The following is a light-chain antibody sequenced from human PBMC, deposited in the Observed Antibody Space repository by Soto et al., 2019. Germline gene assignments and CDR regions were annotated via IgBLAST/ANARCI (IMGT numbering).Light chain of an antibody. CDR2: EVS. CDR3: SSFAGSNNNV. Sequence: QSALTQPPSASGSPGQSVTISCTGTSSDVGGYNYVSWYQQHPGKAPKLMIYEVSKRPSGVPDRFSGSKSGNTASLTVSGLQAEDEADYCCSSFAGSNNNVFGSGTKVTVL. CDR1: SSDVGGYNY. V-gene: IGLV2-8*01. J-gene: IGLJ1*01.